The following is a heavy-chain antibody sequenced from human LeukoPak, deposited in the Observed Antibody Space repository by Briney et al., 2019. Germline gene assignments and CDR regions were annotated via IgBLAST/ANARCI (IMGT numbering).Heavy chain of an antibody. CDR1: GDSISNYY. Sequence: SETLSLTCTISGDSISNYYWSWIRQPAGKGLEWIGRIHTSGSTNYSPSLKSRVTMSVDTSKNEFSLKVSSVTAADTAVYYCARGDILTGNWFDPWGQGTLVTVSS. V-gene: IGHV4-4*07. J-gene: IGHJ5*02. CDR2: IHTSGST. CDR3: ARGDILTGNWFDP. D-gene: IGHD3-9*01.